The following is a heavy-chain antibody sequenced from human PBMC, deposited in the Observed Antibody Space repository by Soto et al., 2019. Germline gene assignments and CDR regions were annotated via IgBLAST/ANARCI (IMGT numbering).Heavy chain of an antibody. CDR3: ARPQELGSRYIGADV. CDR2: IYPGDSDT. CDR1: GFSFTTYW. V-gene: IGHV5-51*01. Sequence: GESLKISCKGSGFSFTTYWIDWVRQVPGKGLEWMGIIYPGDSDTKYSPSFQGQVTISVDKSTNTAYLQWSSLKASDTAIYHCARPQELGSRYIGADVWGQGTTVTVSS. D-gene: IGHD1-20*01. J-gene: IGHJ6*02.